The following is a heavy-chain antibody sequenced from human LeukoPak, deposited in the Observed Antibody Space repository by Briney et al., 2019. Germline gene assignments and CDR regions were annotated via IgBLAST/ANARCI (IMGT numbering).Heavy chain of an antibody. D-gene: IGHD4-23*01. CDR2: IYTGGST. CDR1: GGSISSGSYY. J-gene: IGHJ4*02. Sequence: SQTLSLTCTVSGGSISSGSYYWSWIRQPAGKGLEWIGRIYTGGSTNYNPSLKSRVTISVDTSKNQFSLKLSSVTAADTAVYYCARDDYGGNLYFDYWGQGTMVTVSS. CDR3: ARDDYGGNLYFDY. V-gene: IGHV4-61*02.